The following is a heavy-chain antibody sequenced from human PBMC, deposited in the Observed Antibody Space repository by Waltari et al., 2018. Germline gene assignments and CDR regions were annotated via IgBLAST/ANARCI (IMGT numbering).Heavy chain of an antibody. CDR1: GGTFSSYA. CDR3: ARVGYSGYDWGSGQWFDP. D-gene: IGHD5-12*01. CDR2: IIPILGIA. J-gene: IGHJ5*02. Sequence: QVQLVQSGAEVKKPGSSVKVSCKASGGTFSSYAISWVRQAPGQGLEWMGGIIPILGIANYAQKFQGRVTVTADESTSTAYMELSSLRSEDTAVYYCARVGYSGYDWGSGQWFDPWGQGTLVTVSS. V-gene: IGHV1-69*04.